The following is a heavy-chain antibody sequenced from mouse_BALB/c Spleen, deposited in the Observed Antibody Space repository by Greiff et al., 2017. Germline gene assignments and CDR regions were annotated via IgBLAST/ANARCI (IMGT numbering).Heavy chain of an antibody. J-gene: IGHJ4*01. D-gene: IGHD2-1*01. CDR1: GFAFSSYD. CDR2: ISSGGGST. Sequence: EVMLVESGGGLVKPGGSLKLSCAASGFAFSSYDMSWVRQTPEKRLEWVAYISSGGGSTYYPDTVKGRFTISRDNAKNTLYLQMSSLKSEDTAMYYCARLSYGNYDAMDYWGQGTSVTVSS. V-gene: IGHV5-12-1*01. CDR3: ARLSYGNYDAMDY.